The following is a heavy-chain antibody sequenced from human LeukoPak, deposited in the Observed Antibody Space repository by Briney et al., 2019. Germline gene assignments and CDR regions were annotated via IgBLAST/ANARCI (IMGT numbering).Heavy chain of an antibody. Sequence: GRSLRLSCAASGFTFSSYGMHWVRQAPGKGLEWVSAISGSGGSTYYADSVKGRFTISRDNAKNTLWLQMNSPRAEDTAVYYCAKGVTTVRIYYHGMDVWGQGTTVTVSS. CDR3: AKGVTTVRIYYHGMDV. V-gene: IGHV3-23*01. J-gene: IGHJ6*02. CDR2: ISGSGGST. CDR1: GFTFSSYG. D-gene: IGHD4-17*01.